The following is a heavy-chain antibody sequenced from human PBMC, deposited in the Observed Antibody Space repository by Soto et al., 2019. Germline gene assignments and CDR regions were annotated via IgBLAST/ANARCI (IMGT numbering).Heavy chain of an antibody. V-gene: IGHV4-31*03. CDR3: ARDRHSGGWSDP. J-gene: IGHJ5*02. CDR1: GGSISSGGYY. CDR2: IYYSGST. Sequence: SETLSLTCTVSGGSISSGGYYWSWIRQHPGKGLEWIGYIYYSGSTYYNPSLKSRVTISVDTSKNQFSLKLSSVTAADTAVYYCARDRHSGGWSDPWGQGTLVTVSS. D-gene: IGHD3-10*01.